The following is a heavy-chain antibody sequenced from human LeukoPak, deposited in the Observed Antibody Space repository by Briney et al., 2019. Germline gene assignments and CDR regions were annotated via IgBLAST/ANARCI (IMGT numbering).Heavy chain of an antibody. J-gene: IGHJ4*02. D-gene: IGHD3-10*01. Sequence: SETLSLTCTVSGGSISSHYWSWIRQPPGEGLEWIGCIYYSGNTNYNPSLESRVTISVDTSKNQFSLKLSSVTAADTAVYYCARHQLRGFLDDNWGQGTLVTVSS. CDR3: ARHQLRGFLDDN. V-gene: IGHV4-59*08. CDR1: GGSISSHY. CDR2: IYYSGNT.